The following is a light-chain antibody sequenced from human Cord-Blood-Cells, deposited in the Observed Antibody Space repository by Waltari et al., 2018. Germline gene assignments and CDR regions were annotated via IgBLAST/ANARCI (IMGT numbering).Light chain of an antibody. CDR3: QSYDSSLSVYV. CDR2: GNS. J-gene: IGLJ1*01. CDR1: SSNIGAGYD. Sequence: QSVLTHPPSVSVAPGQRVTIPCTGSSSNIGAGYDVHWYQQLPGTAPKLLIYGNSNRPSGVPDRFSGSKSGTSASLAITGLQAEDEADYYCQSYDSSLSVYVFGTGTKVTVL. V-gene: IGLV1-40*01.